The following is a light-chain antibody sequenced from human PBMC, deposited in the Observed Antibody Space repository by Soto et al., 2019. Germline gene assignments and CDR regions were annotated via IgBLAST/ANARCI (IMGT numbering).Light chain of an antibody. CDR1: QSVSSY. J-gene: IGKJ5*01. CDR2: DAS. CDR3: QQYGSSPIT. V-gene: IGKV3-20*01. Sequence: EIVLTHSPATLSFSPGEIATLSCRASQSVSSYLAWYQQKPGQAPRLLIYDASNRATGIPDRFSGSGSGTDFTLTISRLEPEDFAVYYCQQYGSSPITFGQGTRLE.